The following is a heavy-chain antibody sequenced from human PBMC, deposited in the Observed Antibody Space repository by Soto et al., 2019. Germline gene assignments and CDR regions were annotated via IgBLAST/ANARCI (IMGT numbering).Heavy chain of an antibody. D-gene: IGHD3-22*01. CDR1: GGSVRSGSYY. V-gene: IGHV4-61*01. Sequence: SETLSLTCSVSGGSVRSGSYYWTWIRQPPGKGLEWIGYIYQSGATNYNASLKSRVTISIDTSKNQFFLKLNSVTAADTAVYYCARDSSGRHDYWGQGTLVTVSS. CDR2: IYQSGAT. J-gene: IGHJ4*02. CDR3: ARDSSGRHDY.